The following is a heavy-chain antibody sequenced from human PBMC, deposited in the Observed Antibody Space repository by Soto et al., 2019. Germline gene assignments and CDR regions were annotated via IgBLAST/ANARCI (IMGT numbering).Heavy chain of an antibody. Sequence: VASVKVSCKASGYTFTSYGISWVRQAPGQGLEWMGWISAYNGNTNYAQKLQGRVTMTTDTSTSTAYTELRSLRSDDTAVYYCAREGYYDSSGYQYGMDVWGQGTTVTVSS. CDR3: AREGYYDSSGYQYGMDV. CDR1: GYTFTSYG. CDR2: ISAYNGNT. D-gene: IGHD3-22*01. J-gene: IGHJ6*02. V-gene: IGHV1-18*01.